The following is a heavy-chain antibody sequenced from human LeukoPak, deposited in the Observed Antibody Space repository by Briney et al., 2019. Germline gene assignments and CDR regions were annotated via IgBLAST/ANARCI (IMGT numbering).Heavy chain of an antibody. D-gene: IGHD2-2*02. CDR3: AAGRGIVVVPAAIIFDY. J-gene: IGHJ4*02. CDR1: GYTLTELS. CDR2: FDPEDGET. V-gene: IGHV1-24*01. Sequence: ASVKVSCKVSGYTLTELSMHWVRQAPGKGLEWMGGFDPEDGETIYAQKFQGRVTITEDTSTDTAYMELSSLRSEDTDVYYCAAGRGIVVVPAAIIFDYWGQGTLVTVSS.